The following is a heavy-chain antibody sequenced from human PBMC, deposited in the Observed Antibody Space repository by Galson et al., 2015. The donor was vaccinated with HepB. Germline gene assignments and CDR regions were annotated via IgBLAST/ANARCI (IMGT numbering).Heavy chain of an antibody. J-gene: IGHJ3*02. CDR1: GFTFSSYW. CDR2: IKQDGSEK. V-gene: IGHV3-7*03. D-gene: IGHD6-19*01. CDR3: ARVRDSVPDTFDI. Sequence: SLRLSCAASGFTFSSYWMSWVRQAPGKGLEWVANIKQDGSEKYYVDSVKGRFTISRDNAKNSLYLQMNSLRAEDTAMYYCARVRDSVPDTFDIWGQGTMVTVSS.